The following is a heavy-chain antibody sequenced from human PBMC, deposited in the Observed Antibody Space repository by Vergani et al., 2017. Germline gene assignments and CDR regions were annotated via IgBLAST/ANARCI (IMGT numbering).Heavy chain of an antibody. V-gene: IGHV3-9*01. J-gene: IGHJ6*04. D-gene: IGHD6-13*01. CDR3: AKGQQLVFFSVDV. CDR1: GFRFDEYA. Sequence: EEKLVESGGGLVQPGRSLRLSCEASGFRFDEYAMRWVRRVPGKGLEWVSGVSWNSETIRYADSVKGRFTISRDNAKSSLYLQMDSLRPEDTAHYYCAKGQQLVFFSVDVWGIGTSVTVTA. CDR2: VSWNSETI.